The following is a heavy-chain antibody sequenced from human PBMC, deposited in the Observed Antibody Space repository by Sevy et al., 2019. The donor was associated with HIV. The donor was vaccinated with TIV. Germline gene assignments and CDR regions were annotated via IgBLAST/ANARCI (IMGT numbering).Heavy chain of an antibody. J-gene: IGHJ3*02. CDR2: INWSGSST. Sequence: GGSLRLSCAASGFTFDDYAMSWVRQAPGKGLEWVSGINWSGSSTGYADSVKGRFTISRDSAKTSLYLQMNSLRTEDTALYYCARNTYYYDTTGFGAFDIWGQGTMVTVSS. D-gene: IGHD3-22*01. CDR3: ARNTYYYDTTGFGAFDI. CDR1: GFTFDDYA. V-gene: IGHV3-20*04.